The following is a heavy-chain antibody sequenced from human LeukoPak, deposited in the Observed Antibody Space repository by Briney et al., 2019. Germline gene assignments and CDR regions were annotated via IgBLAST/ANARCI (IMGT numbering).Heavy chain of an antibody. J-gene: IGHJ5*02. Sequence: GESLKISFQGSGYSFTTYWIGWVRQMPGKGLGWMGIIYPVDSNTSYSPSFQAQVPISAYTSISTAYLQWSSLKASDTAMYYCAKHGSSPYNWFDPWGQGTLVTVSS. CDR3: AKHGSSPYNWFDP. CDR1: GYSFTTYW. V-gene: IGHV5-51*01. D-gene: IGHD5-12*01. CDR2: IYPVDSNT.